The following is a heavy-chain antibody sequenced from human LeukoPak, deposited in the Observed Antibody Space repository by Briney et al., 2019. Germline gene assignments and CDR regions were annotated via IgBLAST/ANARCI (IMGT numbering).Heavy chain of an antibody. Sequence: GGSLRLSCAASGFTFSSYSMNWVRQAPGKGLEWVSSISSSRSYIYYADSVKGRFTISRDNAKNSLYLQMNSLRAEDTAVYYCARLPSIAARPGDYWGQGTLVTVSS. CDR3: ARLPSIAARPGDY. CDR2: ISSSRSYI. D-gene: IGHD6-6*01. V-gene: IGHV3-21*01. CDR1: GFTFSSYS. J-gene: IGHJ4*02.